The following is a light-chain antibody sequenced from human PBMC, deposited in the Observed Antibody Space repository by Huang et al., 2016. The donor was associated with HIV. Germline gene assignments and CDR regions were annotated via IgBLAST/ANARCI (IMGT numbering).Light chain of an antibody. V-gene: IGKV1-27*01. CDR3: QKYHSAPFT. CDR1: QGMSNY. CDR2: AAS. Sequence: DIQMTQSPSSRSASVGDRFNITCRASQGMSNYLALYQQKPGKVPKILIYAASTFQSGVPSRFSGSGSGTDFTLTISSLQPEDVATYYCQKYHSAPFTFGPGTKVDIK. J-gene: IGKJ3*01.